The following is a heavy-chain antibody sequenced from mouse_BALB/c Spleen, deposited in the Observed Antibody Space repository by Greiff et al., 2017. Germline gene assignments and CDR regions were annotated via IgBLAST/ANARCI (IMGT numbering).Heavy chain of an antibody. Sequence: EVMLVESGGDLVKPGGSLKLSCAASGFTFSSYGMSWVRQTPDKRLEWVATISSGGSYTYYPDSVKGRFTISRDNAKNTLYLQMSSLKSEDTAMYYCARQEGLLRTYAMDYWGQGTSVTVSS. D-gene: IGHD1-1*01. CDR3: ARQEGLLRTYAMDY. CDR1: GFTFSSYG. CDR2: ISSGGSYT. V-gene: IGHV5-6*01. J-gene: IGHJ4*01.